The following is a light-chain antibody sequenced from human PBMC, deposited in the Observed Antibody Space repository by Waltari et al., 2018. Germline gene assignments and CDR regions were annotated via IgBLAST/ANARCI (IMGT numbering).Light chain of an antibody. V-gene: IGKV3-15*01. CDR1: QNIDAS. J-gene: IGKJ4*01. CDR2: GAS. CDR3: QQCHTWPLT. Sequence: EIVMTQSPETLSVSPGQRVTLSCRASQNIDASLAWHQQRPGQAPRVLISGASYRVTGIPDRFSGGGSGTEFTLTISSLQSEDVAIYYCQQCHTWPLTFGGGTKVEIK.